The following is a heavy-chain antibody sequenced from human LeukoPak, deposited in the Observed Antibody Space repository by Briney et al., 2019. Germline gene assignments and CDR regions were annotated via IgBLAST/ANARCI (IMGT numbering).Heavy chain of an antibody. CDR1: GYSFTSYW. Sequence: GESLKISCKGSGYSFTSYWIGWVRHMPGKCLEWMGIIYPGDSDTRYSPSFQGQVTISADKSISTAYLQWSSLKASDTAMYYCGRSGHRGGDLFDYWGQGTLVTVSS. J-gene: IGHJ4*02. CDR3: GRSGHRGGDLFDY. D-gene: IGHD2-21*02. V-gene: IGHV5-51*01. CDR2: IYPGDSDT.